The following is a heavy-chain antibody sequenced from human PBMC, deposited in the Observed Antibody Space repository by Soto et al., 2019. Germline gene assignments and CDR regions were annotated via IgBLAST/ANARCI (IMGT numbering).Heavy chain of an antibody. CDR1: GIPVSSNY. Sequence: EVQLVESGGGLVQPGGSLRLSCVASGIPVSSNYMTWVRQAPGKGLEWVSVLHSGGDTYYANSVKGRFTISRHDSTNTVFLQMNSLTAEDTGVYCCARDGPYYYASRMDVWGQGTTVTVSS. J-gene: IGHJ6*02. CDR2: LHSGGDT. V-gene: IGHV3-53*04. CDR3: ARDGPYYYASRMDV. D-gene: IGHD3-10*01.